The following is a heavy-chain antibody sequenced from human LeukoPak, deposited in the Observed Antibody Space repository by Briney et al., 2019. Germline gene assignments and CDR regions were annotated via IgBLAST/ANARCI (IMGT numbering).Heavy chain of an antibody. V-gene: IGHV1-69*04. CDR1: GGTFSSYT. D-gene: IGHD6-13*01. CDR2: IIPILGIA. CDR3: ARDPLATDPDFDY. J-gene: IGHJ4*02. Sequence: SVKVSCKASGGTFSSYTISWVRQAPGQGLEWMGRIIPILGIANYAQKFQGRVTITADKSTSTAYMELSSRRSEDTAVYYCARDPLATDPDFDYWGQGTLVTVSS.